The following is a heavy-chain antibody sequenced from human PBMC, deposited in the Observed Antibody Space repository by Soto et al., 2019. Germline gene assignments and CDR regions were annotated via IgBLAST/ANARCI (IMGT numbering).Heavy chain of an antibody. J-gene: IGHJ2*01. CDR2: IRANNGYT. Sequence: QIRLVQSGAEVKTPGASVKVSCKASGYTFNTYGITWVRQAPGQGLEWMGWIRANNGYTNYAQKLQGRVTMTTDTSTSTAYMELRSLTSDDTAVYFCARGYGDYGYFVLWGRGTLVTVSS. D-gene: IGHD4-17*01. CDR3: ARGYGDYGYFVL. V-gene: IGHV1-18*01. CDR1: GYTFNTYG.